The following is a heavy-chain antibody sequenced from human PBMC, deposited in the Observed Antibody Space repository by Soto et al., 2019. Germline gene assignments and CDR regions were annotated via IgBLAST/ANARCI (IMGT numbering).Heavy chain of an antibody. CDR1: GGSISSSSYY. V-gene: IGHV4-39*01. CDR3: ARQPQIRITMIVVAAFDY. D-gene: IGHD3-22*01. J-gene: IGHJ4*02. Sequence: SETLSLTCTVSGGSISSSSYYWGWIRQPPGKGLEWIGSIYYSGSTYYNPSLKSRVTISVDTSKNQFSLKLSSVTAADTAVYYCARQPQIRITMIVVAAFDYWGQGTLVIVSS. CDR2: IYYSGST.